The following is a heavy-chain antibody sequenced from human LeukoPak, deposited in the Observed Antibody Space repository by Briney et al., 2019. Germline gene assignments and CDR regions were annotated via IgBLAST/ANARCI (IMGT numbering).Heavy chain of an antibody. D-gene: IGHD3-22*01. J-gene: IGHJ4*02. CDR2: ISGSGGST. Sequence: GGSLRLSCAASGFTFSSYAMSWVRQAPGKGLEWVSAISGSGGSTYYADSVKGRFTISRDNSKNTLYLQMNSLRAEDTAVYYCAKATYYYYDSSGYDPDYWGQGTLVTVSS. V-gene: IGHV3-23*01. CDR1: GFTFSSYA. CDR3: AKATYYYYDSSGYDPDY.